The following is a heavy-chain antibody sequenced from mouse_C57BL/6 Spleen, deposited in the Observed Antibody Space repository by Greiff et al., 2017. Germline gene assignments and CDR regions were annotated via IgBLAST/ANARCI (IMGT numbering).Heavy chain of an antibody. CDR2: IRLKSDNYAT. CDR3: TGAGDGYEIFDY. J-gene: IGHJ2*01. D-gene: IGHD2-2*01. Sequence: DVKLVESGGGLVQPGGSMKLSCVASGFTFSNYWMNWVRQSPEKGLEWVAQIRLKSDNYATHYAESVKGRFTISRDDSKSSVYLQMNNLRAEDTGIYYCTGAGDGYEIFDYWGQGTTLTVSA. CDR1: GFTFSNYW. V-gene: IGHV6-3*01.